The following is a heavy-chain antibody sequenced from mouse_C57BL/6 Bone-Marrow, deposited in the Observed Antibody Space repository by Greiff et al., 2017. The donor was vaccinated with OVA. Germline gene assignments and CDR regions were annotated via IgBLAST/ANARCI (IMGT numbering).Heavy chain of an antibody. CDR3: ARFGPNPSSWYFDV. J-gene: IGHJ1*03. V-gene: IGHV1-26*01. CDR1: GYTFTDYY. D-gene: IGHD3-1*01. Sequence: EVQLQQSGPELVKPGASVKISCKASGYTFTDYYMNWVKQSHGKSLEWIGDINPNNGGTSYNQKFKGKATLTVDKSSSTAYMERRSLPSEDSAVYYCARFGPNPSSWYFDVWGTGTTVTVSS. CDR2: INPNNGGT.